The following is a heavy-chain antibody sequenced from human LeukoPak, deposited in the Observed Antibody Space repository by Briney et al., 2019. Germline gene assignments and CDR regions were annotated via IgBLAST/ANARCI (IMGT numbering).Heavy chain of an antibody. V-gene: IGHV1-2*02. D-gene: IGHD3-10*01. CDR1: GYTFTGYY. CDR3: ARVSGYGSGSYYVPKGMDV. Sequence: ASVEVSCKASGYTFTGYYMHWVRQAPGQGLEWMGWINPNSGGTNYAQKFQGRVTMTRDTSISTAYMELSRLRSDDTAVYYCARVSGYGSGSYYVPKGMDVWGQGTTVTVSS. CDR2: INPNSGGT. J-gene: IGHJ6*02.